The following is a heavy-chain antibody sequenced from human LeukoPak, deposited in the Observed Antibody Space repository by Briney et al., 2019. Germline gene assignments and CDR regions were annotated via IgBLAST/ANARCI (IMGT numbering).Heavy chain of an antibody. Sequence: GASVKVSCKASGGTFSSYAISWVRQAPGQGLEWMGRIIPILGIANYAQKFQGRVTITADKSTSTAYMELSSLRSEDTAVYYCARDGRTYYYDSSGRVSDYWGQGTLVTVSS. J-gene: IGHJ4*02. CDR1: GGTFSSYA. D-gene: IGHD3-22*01. CDR2: IIPILGIA. CDR3: ARDGRTYYYDSSGRVSDY. V-gene: IGHV1-69*04.